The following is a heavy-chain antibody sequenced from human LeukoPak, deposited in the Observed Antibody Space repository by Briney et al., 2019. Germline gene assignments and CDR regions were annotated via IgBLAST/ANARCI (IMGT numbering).Heavy chain of an antibody. Sequence: GGSLRLSCAASGLTFCSFAMSWVRQAPGKGLEWVSAISGSGGNTYYADSVKGRFTISRDNSKNTLYLQMNNLRAEDTAVYYCAKDPYGSGSYSWFDPWGQGTLVTVSS. CDR2: ISGSGGNT. J-gene: IGHJ5*02. CDR3: AKDPYGSGSYSWFDP. V-gene: IGHV3-23*01. CDR1: GLTFCSFA. D-gene: IGHD3-10*01.